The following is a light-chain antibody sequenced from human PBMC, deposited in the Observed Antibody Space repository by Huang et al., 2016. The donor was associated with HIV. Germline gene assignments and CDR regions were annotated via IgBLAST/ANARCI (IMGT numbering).Light chain of an antibody. CDR3: QQRTNWPLT. CDR1: QIISNY. CDR2: DAS. Sequence: EIVLPQSPATLSLSPGERATLSCRASQIISNYLAWYQQKPGQAPRLLIDDASNRATGIPARFSGGGAGTDFTLTISNLEPEDSAVYYCQQRTNWPLTFGGGTKVEIK. V-gene: IGKV3-11*01. J-gene: IGKJ4*01.